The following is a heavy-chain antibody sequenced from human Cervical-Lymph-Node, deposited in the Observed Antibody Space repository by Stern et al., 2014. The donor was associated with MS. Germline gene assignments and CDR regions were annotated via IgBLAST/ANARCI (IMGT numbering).Heavy chain of an antibody. V-gene: IGHV3-23*04. D-gene: IGHD2-15*01. Sequence: DVQLVESGGGLVQPGGSLRLSCAASGFTFSSYAMNWVRQGPGKGLEWVSVISASGGRTYYADSVKGRFTISRDNSKNTLYLQMNSLRAEDTAVYYCAKDPQYCSGGSCFAPTYYYGMDVWGQGTTVTVSS. CDR2: ISASGGRT. CDR3: AKDPQYCSGGSCFAPTYYYGMDV. J-gene: IGHJ6*02. CDR1: GFTFSSYA.